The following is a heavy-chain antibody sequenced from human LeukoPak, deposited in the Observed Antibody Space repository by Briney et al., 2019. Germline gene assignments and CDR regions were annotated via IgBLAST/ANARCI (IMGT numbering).Heavy chain of an antibody. CDR2: IYPHSGGT. J-gene: IGHJ4*02. CDR3: ARLEQTDDY. D-gene: IGHD1/OR15-1a*01. CDR1: GYTFTGYY. V-gene: IGHV1-2*02. Sequence: ASVKVSCKASGYTFTGYYLHWVRQAPGQGLEWMGWIYPHSGGTNYAQKFQGRVSMTRDTSISTAYMELHRLTSDDTAVYYCARLEQTDDYRGQGTLVTVSS.